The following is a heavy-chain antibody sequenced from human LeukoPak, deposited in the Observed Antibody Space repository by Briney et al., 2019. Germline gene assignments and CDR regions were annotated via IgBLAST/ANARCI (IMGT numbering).Heavy chain of an antibody. CDR2: INHSGST. D-gene: IGHD5-18*01. Sequence: SETLSLTCAVYGGSFSGYYWSWIRQPPGKGLEWIGEINHSGSTNYNPSLKSRVTISVDTSKNQFSLKLSSVTAAATAVYYCARGRDGYSYGYGDFDYWGQGTLVTVSS. CDR3: ARGRDGYSYGYGDFDY. J-gene: IGHJ4*02. V-gene: IGHV4-34*01. CDR1: GGSFSGYY.